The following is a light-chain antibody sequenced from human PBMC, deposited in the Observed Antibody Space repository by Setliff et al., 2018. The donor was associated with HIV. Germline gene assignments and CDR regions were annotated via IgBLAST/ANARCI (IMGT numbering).Light chain of an antibody. Sequence: QSVLTQPRSVSGSPGQSVTISCTGTSSDVGSYNYVSWYQQHPGKAPELMIYDVTKRPSGVPDRFSGSKSGNTASLTISGLQAEDEADYYCCSYAGSYTPVIFGGGTKVTVL. J-gene: IGLJ2*01. CDR3: CSYAGSYTPVI. V-gene: IGLV2-11*01. CDR1: SSDVGSYNY. CDR2: DVT.